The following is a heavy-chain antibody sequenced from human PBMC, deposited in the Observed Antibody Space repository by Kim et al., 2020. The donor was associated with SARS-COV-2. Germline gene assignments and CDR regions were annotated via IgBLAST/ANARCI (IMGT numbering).Heavy chain of an antibody. V-gene: IGHV3-23*01. CDR3: AKDRIAAAGTFDY. J-gene: IGHJ4*02. D-gene: IGHD6-13*01. Sequence: SAASVKGRFTISRDNSKNTLYLQMNSLRAEDTAVYYCAKDRIAAAGTFDYWGQGTLVTVSS.